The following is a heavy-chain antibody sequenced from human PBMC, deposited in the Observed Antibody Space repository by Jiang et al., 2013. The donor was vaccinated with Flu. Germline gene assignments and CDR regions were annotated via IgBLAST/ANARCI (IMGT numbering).Heavy chain of an antibody. V-gene: IGHV4-31*03. CDR1: GGSIRSGAYY. CDR2: IYYSGST. J-gene: IGHJ6*02. CDR3: ARDGGSYGVGMDV. D-gene: IGHD1-26*01. Sequence: GPGLVKPSQTLSLTCTVSGGSIRSGAYYWSWIRQHPGSALEWIGHIYYSGSTYYNPSLKSRVSISVDTSKNQFSLNLSSVTAADTAVYYCARDGGSYGVGMDVWGQGTTVHRLL.